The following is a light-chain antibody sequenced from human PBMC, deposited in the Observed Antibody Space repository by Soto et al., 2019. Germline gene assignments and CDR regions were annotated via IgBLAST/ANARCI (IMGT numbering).Light chain of an antibody. J-gene: IGKJ2*01. CDR1: QSVINRQ. V-gene: IGKV3D-20*01. CDR3: QQYGSALYT. Sequence: EIVLSQSPGTLSLSPGETATLSCGASQSVINRQLAWYQQQPGLAPRLLIFDASIRATGIPDRFSGSGSGTDFTLTISRLEPEDFAVYYCQQYGSALYTFCQGTKLEIK. CDR2: DAS.